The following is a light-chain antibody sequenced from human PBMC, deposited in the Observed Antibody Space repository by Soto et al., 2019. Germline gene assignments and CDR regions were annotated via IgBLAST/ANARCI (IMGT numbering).Light chain of an antibody. V-gene: IGLV2-23*01. CDR2: EDI. J-gene: IGLJ3*02. CDR1: SSDVGGYNF. CDR3: CSYAGSSTWV. Sequence: QSALTQPASVSGSPGQSIAISCTGTSSDVGGYNFVSWYQQHPGKAPKLLISEDIKRPSGVSIRFSGSKSGSTASLTISGLQAEDVADYYCCSYAGSSTWVFGGGTKVTVL.